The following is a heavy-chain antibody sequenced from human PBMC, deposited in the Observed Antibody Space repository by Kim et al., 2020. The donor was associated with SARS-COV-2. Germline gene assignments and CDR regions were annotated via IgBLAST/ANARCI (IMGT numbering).Heavy chain of an antibody. V-gene: IGHV3-7*01. CDR2: IRPDGSET. D-gene: IGHD1-1*01. CDR3: ARSWPQRRPFDY. J-gene: IGHJ4*02. Sequence: GGSLRLSCAASGFTFTSYWMTWVRQAPGKGLEWVSSIRPDGSETVYVDSVKGRFTISRDNAQRSVSLHMNSLRGEDTAVYYCARSWPQRRPFDYWGQGTLVTVSS. CDR1: GFTFTSYW.